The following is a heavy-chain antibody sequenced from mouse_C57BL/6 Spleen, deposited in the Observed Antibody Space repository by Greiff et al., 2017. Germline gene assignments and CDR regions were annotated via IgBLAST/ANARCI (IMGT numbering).Heavy chain of an antibody. CDR3: ARHETIHWYFDV. J-gene: IGHJ1*03. V-gene: IGHV5-9*01. CDR1: GFTFSSYT. CDR2: ISGGGGNT. Sequence: EVKLVESGGGLVKPGGSLKLSCAASGFTFSSYTMSWVRQTPEKRLEWVATISGGGGNTYYPDSVKGRVTISRDNATNTLYLQMSSLRSEDTALYYCARHETIHWYFDVWGTGTTVTVSS.